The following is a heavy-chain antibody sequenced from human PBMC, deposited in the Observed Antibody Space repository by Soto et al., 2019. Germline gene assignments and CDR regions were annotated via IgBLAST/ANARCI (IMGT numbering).Heavy chain of an antibody. D-gene: IGHD2-15*01. CDR2: INPNSGGT. CDR1: GYTFTGYY. Sequence: QVQLVQSGAEVKKPGASVKVSCKASGYTFTGYYMHWVRQAPGQGLEWMGWINPNSGGTNYAQKFQGWVTMTRDTSISTAYMELSRLRSDDTAVYYCARAFRYCSGGSCYSGAFDIWAKGQWSPSLQ. CDR3: ARAFRYCSGGSCYSGAFDI. V-gene: IGHV1-2*04. J-gene: IGHJ3*02.